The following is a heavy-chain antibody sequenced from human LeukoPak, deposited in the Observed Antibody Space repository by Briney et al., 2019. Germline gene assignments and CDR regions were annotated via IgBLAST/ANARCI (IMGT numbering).Heavy chain of an antibody. CDR1: RFTFSSYW. D-gene: IGHD1-1*01. CDR3: ASAWSY. CDR2: ISPDGSTT. V-gene: IGHV3-74*01. Sequence: GGSLRLSCVASRFTFSSYWMHWVRQAPGTRLVWVSYISPDGSTTRYADSVKGRFTISRDNAKNRLYLQMNSLRVEDTAVYFCASAWSYWGQGALVTVSS. J-gene: IGHJ4*02.